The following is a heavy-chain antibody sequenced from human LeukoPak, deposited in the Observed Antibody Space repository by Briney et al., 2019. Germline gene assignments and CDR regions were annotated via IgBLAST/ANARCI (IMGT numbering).Heavy chain of an antibody. V-gene: IGHV4-34*01. CDR3: ARNHTHEGYGYYFDY. CDR1: GSFSDHH. D-gene: IGHD5-18*01. J-gene: IGHJ4*02. CDR2: IYYSGST. Sequence: PSETLSLTCDVNGSFSDHHWTWIRQPPGKGLEWIGSIYYSGSTHYNPSLKSRVIISVDTSENQFSLRLSSVTAADTAVYYCARNHTHEGYGYYFDYWGQGTRITVSS.